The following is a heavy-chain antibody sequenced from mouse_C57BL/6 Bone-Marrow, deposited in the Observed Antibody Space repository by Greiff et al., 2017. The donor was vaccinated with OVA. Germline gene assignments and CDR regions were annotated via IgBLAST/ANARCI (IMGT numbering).Heavy chain of an antibody. Sequence: VQRVESGEGLVKPGGSLKLSCAASGFTFSSYAMSWVRQTPEKRLEWVAYISSGGDYIYYADTVKGRFTICGEKARKTLYLQMSSLKSEDTAMYYCTRDGYYAMDYWGQGTSVTVSS. CDR1: GFTFSSYA. CDR2: ISSGGDYI. J-gene: IGHJ4*01. D-gene: IGHD2-3*01. V-gene: IGHV5-9-1*02. CDR3: TRDGYYAMDY.